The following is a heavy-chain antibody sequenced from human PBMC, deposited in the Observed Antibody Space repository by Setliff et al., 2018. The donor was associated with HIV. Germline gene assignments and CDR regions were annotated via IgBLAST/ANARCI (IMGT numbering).Heavy chain of an antibody. CDR2: LRTGTGDT. CDR3: VRRATAAEVFDY. V-gene: IGHV1-3*04. J-gene: IGHJ4*02. D-gene: IGHD6-13*01. Sequence: ASVKVSCKAPGYTFTSYSMHWVRLAPGQRLEWMGWLRTGTGDTSYSEKFQGRLTITRDTSANTAYMELSNLRSEDTAVYYCVRRATAAEVFDYWGQGTLVTVSS. CDR1: GYTFTSYS.